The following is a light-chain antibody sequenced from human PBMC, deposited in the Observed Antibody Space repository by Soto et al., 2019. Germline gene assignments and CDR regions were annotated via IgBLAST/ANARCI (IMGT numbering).Light chain of an antibody. CDR2: GAS. CDR3: QQYSKWPLT. Sequence: EFGLTQSPCLLCSSTGEGATLSCRASQTVRNNYLAWYQQKNGQAPRFLIYGASTRDAETPARFSGSGYETEFNLTISSLQSEDFAVYYCQQYSKWPLTFGGGTKVDIK. V-gene: IGKV3-15*01. CDR1: QTVRNN. J-gene: IGKJ4*01.